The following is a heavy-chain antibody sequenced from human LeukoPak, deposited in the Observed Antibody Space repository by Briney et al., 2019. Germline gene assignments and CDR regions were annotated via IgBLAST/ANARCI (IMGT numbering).Heavy chain of an antibody. CDR1: GFTFSSYG. CDR3: AKDSSSSTPVYYYYYYMDV. CDR2: IRYDGSNK. Sequence: GGSLRLSCAASGFTFSSYGMHWVRQAPGKGLEWVAFIRYDGSNKYYADSVKGRFTISRDNSKSTLYLQMNSLRAEDTAVYYCAKDSSSSTPVYYYYYYMDVWGKGTTVTVSS. V-gene: IGHV3-30*02. J-gene: IGHJ6*03. D-gene: IGHD6-6*01.